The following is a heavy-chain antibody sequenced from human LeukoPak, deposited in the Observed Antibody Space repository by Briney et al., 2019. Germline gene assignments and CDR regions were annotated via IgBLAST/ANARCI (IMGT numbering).Heavy chain of an antibody. V-gene: IGHV3-74*01. Sequence: GGSFRHSCAASGLTFSSYWMHWVRQAPAKGLVWVSRINSDWSTTSYADSVKGRFTFSRDNAKTTLYLQMNRLRAEDTAVYYCARGTRTYYDFWSGYYYYGMDVWGQGTTVTVSS. CDR1: GLTFSSYW. CDR3: ARGTRTYYDFWSGYYYYGMDV. J-gene: IGHJ6*02. CDR2: INSDWSTT. D-gene: IGHD3-3*01.